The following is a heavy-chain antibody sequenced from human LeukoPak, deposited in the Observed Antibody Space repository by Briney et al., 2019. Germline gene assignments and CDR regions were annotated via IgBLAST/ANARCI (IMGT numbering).Heavy chain of an antibody. Sequence: ASVKVSCKASGGTFSSYAISWVRQAPGQGLEWMGRIIPILGIANYAQKFQGRVTITADKSTSTAYMELSSLRSEDTAVYYCARSARYCSSTSCYIYNWFDPWGQGTLVTVSS. V-gene: IGHV1-69*04. J-gene: IGHJ5*02. CDR1: GGTFSSYA. D-gene: IGHD2-2*02. CDR3: ARSARYCSSTSCYIYNWFDP. CDR2: IIPILGIA.